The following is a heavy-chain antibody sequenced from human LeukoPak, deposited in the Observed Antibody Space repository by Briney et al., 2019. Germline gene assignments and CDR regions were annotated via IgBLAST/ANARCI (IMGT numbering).Heavy chain of an antibody. CDR3: ARGADYGDDYYYGMDV. CDR1: GGSISSGGYS. D-gene: IGHD4-17*01. J-gene: IGHJ6*02. CDR2: IYHSGSI. V-gene: IGHV4-30-2*01. Sequence: PSETLSLTCAVSGGSISSGGYSWSWIRQPPGKGLEWIGYIYHSGSIYYNPSLKSRVTISVDRSKNQFSLKLSSVTAADTAVYYCARGADYGDDYYYGMDVWGQGTTVTVSS.